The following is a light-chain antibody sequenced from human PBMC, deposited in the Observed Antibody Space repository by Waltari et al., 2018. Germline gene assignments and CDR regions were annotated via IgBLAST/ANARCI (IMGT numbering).Light chain of an antibody. CDR2: AAS. CDR1: QSIIKS. J-gene: IGKJ1*01. V-gene: IGKV1-39*01. Sequence: DIQITQYPSSLSASIGDRVTITCRASQSIIKSLNWYQKKPGKAPNLLIYAASTLQSGVPSRFSGTGSGTDFVLTISSLQPEDLATYYCQQGYGSRTWTFGQGTKVEI. CDR3: QQGYGSRTWT.